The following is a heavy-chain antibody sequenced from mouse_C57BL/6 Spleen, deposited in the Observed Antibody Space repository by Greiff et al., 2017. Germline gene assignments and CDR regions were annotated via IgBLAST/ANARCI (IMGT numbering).Heavy chain of an antibody. D-gene: IGHD1-1*01. CDR2: IYWDADK. J-gene: IGHJ1*03. CDR1: GFSLSTSGMG. V-gene: IGHV8-12*01. CDR3: ARSGTTVVADWYFDV. Sequence: QVTLNVSGPGILQSSQTLSLPCSFSGFSLSTSGMGVSWIRPPSGKGLEWLAHIYWDADKRYNPSLKSRLTISQDTSRNQVFLKITRVDTADTATYYCARSGTTVVADWYFDVWGTGTTVTVSS.